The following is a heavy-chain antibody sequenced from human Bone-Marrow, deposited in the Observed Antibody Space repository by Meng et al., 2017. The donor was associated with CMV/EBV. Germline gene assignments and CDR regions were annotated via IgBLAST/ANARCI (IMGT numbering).Heavy chain of an antibody. CDR2: TYYRSKWYN. J-gene: IGHJ4*02. D-gene: IGHD3/OR15-3a*01. Sequence: SDILSLTFAIPGDSVSSNSAAWNWIRQSPSRGLEWLGRTYYRSKWYNDYAVSLKSRITFNPDTSDNQYSLQLNSVTPEDTAVYYCARGLYYFDYWGQGMLVTVSS. CDR3: ARGLYYFDY. V-gene: IGHV6-1*01. CDR1: GDSVSSNSAA.